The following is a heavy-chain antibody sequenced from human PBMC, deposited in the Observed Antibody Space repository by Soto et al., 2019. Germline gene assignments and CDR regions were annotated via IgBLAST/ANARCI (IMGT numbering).Heavy chain of an antibody. CDR1: GFSLSTSGVG. CDR2: IYWNDDK. CDR3: AHSGGYDFWSGFKLDY. J-gene: IGHJ4*02. Sequence: QSGPTLVNPTQTLTLTCTFSGFSLSTSGVGVGWIRQPPGKALEWLALIYWNDDKRYSPSLKSRLTITKDTSKNQVVLTMTNMDPVDTATYYCAHSGGYDFWSGFKLDYWGQGTLVTVSS. V-gene: IGHV2-5*01. D-gene: IGHD3-3*01.